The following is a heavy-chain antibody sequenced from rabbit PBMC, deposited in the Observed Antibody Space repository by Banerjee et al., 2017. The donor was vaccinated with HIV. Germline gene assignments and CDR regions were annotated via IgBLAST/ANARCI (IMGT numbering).Heavy chain of an antibody. J-gene: IGHJ3*01. CDR3: ARYYIYPAGL. CDR1: GFSFSSNYY. D-gene: IGHD6-1*01. Sequence: QSLEESGGDLVKPGASLTLSCKASGFSFSSNYYMCWVRQAPGKGLEWIGCIYTSSGSTVYASWAKGRFSISKTSSTTVTLQMTSLTAADTATYFCARYYIYPAGLWGQGTLVTVS. V-gene: IGHV1S40*01. CDR2: IYTSSGST.